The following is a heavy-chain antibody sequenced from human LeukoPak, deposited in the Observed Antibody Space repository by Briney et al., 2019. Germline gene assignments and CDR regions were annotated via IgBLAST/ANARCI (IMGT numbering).Heavy chain of an antibody. Sequence: ASXXVSCKASGGTFSSYAISWVRQAPGQGLEWMGRIIPIFGTANYAQKFQGRVTITTDESTSTAYMELSSLRSEDTAVYYCARVVGSYYHDSSGYYDAFDIWGQGTMVTVSS. J-gene: IGHJ3*02. D-gene: IGHD3-22*01. CDR2: IIPIFGTA. V-gene: IGHV1-69*05. CDR1: GGTFSSYA. CDR3: ARVVGSYYHDSSGYYDAFDI.